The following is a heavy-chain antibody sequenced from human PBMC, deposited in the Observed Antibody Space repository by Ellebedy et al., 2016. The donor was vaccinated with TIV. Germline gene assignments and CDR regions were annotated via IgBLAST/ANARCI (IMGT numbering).Heavy chain of an antibody. Sequence: MPSETLSLTCTVSGGSISSSSYYWGWIRQPPGKGLEWVASFYYTGTTYYNPSLKSRVTISVDTSKNQFSLKLSSVTAADAAVYYCARDEYNISWFKYWGQGTLVTVSS. CDR3: ARDEYNISWFKY. CDR2: FYYTGTT. D-gene: IGHD6-13*01. CDR1: GGSISSSSYY. J-gene: IGHJ4*02. V-gene: IGHV4-39*07.